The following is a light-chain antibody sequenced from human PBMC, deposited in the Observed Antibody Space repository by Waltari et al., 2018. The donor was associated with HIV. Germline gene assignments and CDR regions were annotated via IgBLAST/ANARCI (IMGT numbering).Light chain of an antibody. Sequence: SYVLTQPPSVSVAPGQTARITCGAANIRSKNVHWYPQKPGQAPVLVIHYDSDRPSGIPGRFSASNSGRTATLTINRVEAGDEADYYCQVWHNTEYQVVFGGGTKLTVL. V-gene: IGLV3-21*04. CDR1: NIRSKN. CDR3: QVWHNTEYQVV. CDR2: YDS. J-gene: IGLJ2*01.